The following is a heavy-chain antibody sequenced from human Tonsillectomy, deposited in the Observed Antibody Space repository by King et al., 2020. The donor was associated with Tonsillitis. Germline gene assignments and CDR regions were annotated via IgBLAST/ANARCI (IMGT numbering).Heavy chain of an antibody. V-gene: IGHV3-53*01. D-gene: IGHD6-19*01. CDR3: ARDLPLVAGYYYKFGMDV. CDR2: IFGGGST. Sequence: QLVQSGGGLIQPGGSLRLSCAASGFTVSSNYMSWVRQAPGKGLEWVSVIFGGGSTYYADSVKGRFTISRDNSKNTLYLQMNSLRAEDTAVYYCARDLPLVAGYYYKFGMDVWGQGTTVTVSS. CDR1: GFTVSSNY. J-gene: IGHJ6*02.